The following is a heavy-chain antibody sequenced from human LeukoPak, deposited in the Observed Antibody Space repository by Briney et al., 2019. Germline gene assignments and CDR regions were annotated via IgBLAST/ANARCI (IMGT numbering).Heavy chain of an antibody. Sequence: GGSLRLSCAPSGFTFSSYAMHWVRQAPGKGLEWVAVISYDGSNKYYADSVKGRFTISRDNSKNTLYLQMNSLRAEDTAVYYCARDYYDSSGYYYGFFDYWGQGTLVTVS. V-gene: IGHV3-30-3*01. D-gene: IGHD3-22*01. J-gene: IGHJ4*02. CDR1: GFTFSSYA. CDR2: ISYDGSNK. CDR3: ARDYYDSSGYYYGFFDY.